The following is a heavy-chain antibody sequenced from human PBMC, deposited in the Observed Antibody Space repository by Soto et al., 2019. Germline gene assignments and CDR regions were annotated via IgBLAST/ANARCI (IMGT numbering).Heavy chain of an antibody. J-gene: IGHJ4*02. V-gene: IGHV3-30-3*01. CDR2: ISYDGSTK. Sequence: QVQLVESGGGVVQPGRSLRLSCAASGFTFNNYAMHWVRQAPGKGLEWVALISYDGSTKYYADSVTGRFTISRDNSKSTLYLQMKSLRAEDTAVYYCARSAPNYFDYWGQGTLVTVSS. CDR1: GFTFNNYA. CDR3: ARSAPNYFDY.